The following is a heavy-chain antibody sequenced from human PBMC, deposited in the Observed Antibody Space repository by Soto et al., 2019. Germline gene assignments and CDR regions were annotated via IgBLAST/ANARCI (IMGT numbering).Heavy chain of an antibody. J-gene: IGHJ5*02. V-gene: IGHV1-18*01. Sequence: QVQLVQSGVEVKMPGASVKVSCKASGYTFNNYGISWVRQAPGQGLEWMGWISAYNGNTIYAQNLQGRVTMTTDTSTSTAYMELRSLRSDDTAVYYCARWGGWHQLLYWFDPWGQGTLVTVSS. CDR3: ARWGGWHQLLYWFDP. D-gene: IGHD2-2*01. CDR1: GYTFNNYG. CDR2: ISAYNGNT.